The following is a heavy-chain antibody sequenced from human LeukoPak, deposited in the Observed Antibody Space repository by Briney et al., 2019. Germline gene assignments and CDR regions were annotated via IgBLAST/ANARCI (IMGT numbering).Heavy chain of an antibody. CDR1: GFTFSRYG. J-gene: IGHJ4*02. CDR2: IKSKTDGGTP. CDR3: TTEGGWSFYFDY. D-gene: IGHD2-15*01. Sequence: GRSLRLSCAASGFTFSRYGMHWVRQAPGKGLEWVGRIKSKTDGGTPDYAAPVKGRFTISRDDSKNTLYLQMNSLKTEDTAVYYCTTEGGWSFYFDYWGQGTLVTVSS. V-gene: IGHV3-15*01.